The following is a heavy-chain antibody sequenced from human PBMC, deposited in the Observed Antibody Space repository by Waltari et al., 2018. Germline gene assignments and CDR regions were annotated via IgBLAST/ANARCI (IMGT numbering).Heavy chain of an antibody. J-gene: IGHJ5*02. D-gene: IGHD2-2*03. CDR1: GAYL. Sequence: GAYLVHWVRQDQGEVLGGVLGVNSAGRGRKKAEPVRGRFATSRDNARNTVNLQVNSRRAEDTAVYYCAALEAVGSWGQGTLVTVSS. CDR3: AALEAVGS. V-gene: IGHV3-74*03. CDR2: VNSAGRGR.